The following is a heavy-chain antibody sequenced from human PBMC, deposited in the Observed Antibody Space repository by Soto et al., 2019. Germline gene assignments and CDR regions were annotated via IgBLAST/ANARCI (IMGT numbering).Heavy chain of an antibody. J-gene: IGHJ4*02. Sequence: QVQLQQWGAGLLKPSETLSLTCAVYGGSFSGYYWSWIRQPPGKGLEWIGEINHSGSTNYNPSLKSRVTISVDTSKNQFSLKLSSVTAADTAVYYWASSGLWVDTLSFDYWGQGTLVTVSS. V-gene: IGHV4-34*01. CDR3: ASSGLWVDTLSFDY. CDR2: INHSGST. CDR1: GGSFSGYY. D-gene: IGHD5-18*01.